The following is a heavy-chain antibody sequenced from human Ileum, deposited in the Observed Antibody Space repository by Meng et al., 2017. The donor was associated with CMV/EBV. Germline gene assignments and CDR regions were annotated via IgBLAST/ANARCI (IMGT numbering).Heavy chain of an antibody. CDR1: GFTFSSYA. J-gene: IGHJ4*02. D-gene: IGHD5-24*01. Sequence: GESLKISCAASGFTFSSYAMHWVRQAPGKGLEWVAVISYDGSNKYYADSVKGRFTISRDNSKNTLYLQMNSLRAEDTAVYYCARGGDGYKTSYFDYWGQGNRV. CDR2: ISYDGSNK. CDR3: ARGGDGYKTSYFDY. V-gene: IGHV3-30*04.